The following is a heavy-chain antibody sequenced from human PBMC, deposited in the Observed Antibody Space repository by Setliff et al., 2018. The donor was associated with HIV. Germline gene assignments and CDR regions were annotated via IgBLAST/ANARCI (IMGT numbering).Heavy chain of an antibody. J-gene: IGHJ5*02. D-gene: IGHD6-13*01. CDR3: AREGSHSHSWYNWFGP. CDR1: GASISSGNYF. CDR2: ISTGGHT. V-gene: IGHV4-61*02. Sequence: SETLSLTCTVSGASISSGNYFWTWIRQPAGQRLEWIGRISTGGHTDYNPSLKSRLSISADTSRDHFSFQLTSVAATDTAIYYCAREGSHSHSWYNWFGPWGPGTLVTVSS.